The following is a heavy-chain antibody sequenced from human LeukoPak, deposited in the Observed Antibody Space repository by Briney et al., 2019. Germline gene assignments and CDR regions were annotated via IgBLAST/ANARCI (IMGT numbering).Heavy chain of an antibody. D-gene: IGHD2-15*01. CDR2: IFYSGDT. CDR1: GGSIGTNY. Sequence: PSETLSLTCSLSGGSIGTNYWSWIRQPPGKGLEFIGYIFYSGDTHYNPSLESRPSMSIDTAKNQFSLKLTSVTAADTAVYYCARDPGWGLRYFDLWGRGALVTVSS. J-gene: IGHJ2*01. V-gene: IGHV4-59*01. CDR3: ARDPGWGLRYFDL.